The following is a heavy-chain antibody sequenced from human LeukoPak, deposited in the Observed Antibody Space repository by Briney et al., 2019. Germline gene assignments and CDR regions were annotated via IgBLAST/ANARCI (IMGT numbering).Heavy chain of an antibody. CDR2: IYYSGST. D-gene: IGHD2-15*01. V-gene: IGHV4-59*01. CDR3: ARGLGYCSGGSCKGAFDI. CDR1: GGSISSYY. J-gene: IGHJ3*02. Sequence: SETLSLTCTVSGGSISSYYWSWIRQPPGKGLEWIGYIYYSGSTNYNPSLKSRVTISVDTSKNQFSLKLSSVTAADTAVYYCARGLGYCSGGSCKGAFDIWGQGTMVTVSS.